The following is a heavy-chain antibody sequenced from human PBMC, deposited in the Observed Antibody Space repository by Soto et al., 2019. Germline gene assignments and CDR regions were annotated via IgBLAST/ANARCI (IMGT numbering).Heavy chain of an antibody. CDR2: IWYDGSNK. Sequence: QVQLVESGGGVVQPGRSLRLSCAASGFTFSSYGMHWVRQAPGKGLEWVAVIWYDGSNKYYADSVKGRFTISRDNSKNTLYLQMNSLRAEDTAVYYCAREVAVLRFLEWSDAFDIWGQGTMVTVSS. CDR3: AREVAVLRFLEWSDAFDI. CDR1: GFTFSSYG. V-gene: IGHV3-33*01. J-gene: IGHJ3*02. D-gene: IGHD3-3*01.